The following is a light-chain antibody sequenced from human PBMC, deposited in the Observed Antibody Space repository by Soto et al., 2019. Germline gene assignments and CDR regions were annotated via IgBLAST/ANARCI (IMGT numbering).Light chain of an antibody. CDR3: SSYTGGNPSYV. J-gene: IGLJ1*01. CDR2: EVT. V-gene: IGLV2-8*01. CDR1: SSDVGGYDY. Sequence: QSALTQPLSASGSPGQSVTISCTGTSSDVGGYDYVSWYQQHPGKAPKLMIYEVTIRPSGVSDRFSGSKSGNTASLTVSGLQAEDEADYYCSSYTGGNPSYVFGTGTQLTVL.